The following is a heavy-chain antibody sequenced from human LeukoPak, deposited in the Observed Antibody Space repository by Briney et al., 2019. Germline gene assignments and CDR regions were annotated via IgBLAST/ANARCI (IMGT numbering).Heavy chain of an antibody. J-gene: IGHJ6*02. CDR3: ARDRESGSGYYYYGMDV. Sequence: GGSLRLSCAASGFTFSSYNINWVRQAPGKGLEWVSSISSRSSYIYYADSVKGRFTISRDNAKNSLYLQMNSLRAEDTAVYYCARDRESGSGYYYYGMDVWGQGTTVTVSS. D-gene: IGHD2-8*02. CDR1: GFTFSSYN. V-gene: IGHV3-21*01. CDR2: ISSRSSYI.